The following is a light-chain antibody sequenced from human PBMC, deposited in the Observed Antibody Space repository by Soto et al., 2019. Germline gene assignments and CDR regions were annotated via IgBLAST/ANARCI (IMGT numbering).Light chain of an antibody. CDR3: SSYTSSSTHV. J-gene: IGLJ1*01. CDR1: SSDIGAFTF. CDR2: DVN. V-gene: IGLV2-14*03. Sequence: QSVLTQPASVSGSPGQSITISCTGTSSDIGAFTFVSWYQQHPGKVPKLMIFDVNCRPSGVSDRFSGSKSGNTASLTISGLQAEDEGDYYCSSYTSSSTHVFGSGTKLTVL.